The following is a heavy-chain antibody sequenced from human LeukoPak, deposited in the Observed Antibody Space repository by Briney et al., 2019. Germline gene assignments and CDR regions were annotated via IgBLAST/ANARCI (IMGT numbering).Heavy chain of an antibody. CDR1: GFTFSTSW. V-gene: IGHV3-7*01. J-gene: IGHJ6*03. CDR3: AKVAEVGATGYYYYMDV. CDR2: IKPDGSEK. D-gene: IGHD1-26*01. Sequence: GGSLRLSCAASGFTFSTSWMTWVRQAPGKGLEWVATIKPDGSEKNYVDSVKGRFTISRDNSKNSLYLQMSSLRAEGTAVYYCAKVAEVGATGYYYYMDVWGKGTTVTISS.